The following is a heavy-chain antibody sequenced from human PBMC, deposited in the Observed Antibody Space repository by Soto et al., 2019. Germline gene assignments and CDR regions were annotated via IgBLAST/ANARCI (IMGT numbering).Heavy chain of an antibody. J-gene: IGHJ5*02. Sequence: GGSLRLSCAAAGFTFSGYDMHWVRQATGKGLEWVSAIGIAGDTYYPGSVKGRFTISRENAKNSLYLQMNSLRAGDTAVYYCARGDVTGTTAGWFDPWGQGTLVTVSS. CDR3: ARGDVTGTTAGWFDP. V-gene: IGHV3-13*01. D-gene: IGHD1-20*01. CDR1: GFTFSGYD. CDR2: IGIAGDT.